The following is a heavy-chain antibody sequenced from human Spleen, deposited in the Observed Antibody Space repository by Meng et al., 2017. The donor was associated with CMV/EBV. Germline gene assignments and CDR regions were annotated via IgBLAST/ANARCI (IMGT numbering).Heavy chain of an antibody. J-gene: IGHJ4*02. CDR2: MNPNSGNT. Sequence: ASVKVSCKASGYTFTSYDINWVRQATGQGLEWMGWMNPNSGNTGYAQKFQGRVTITRNTSISTAYMELSSLRSEDTAVYYCARAGVRGSGYYDYFDYWGQGTLVTVSS. D-gene: IGHD3-3*01. CDR3: ARAGVRGSGYYDYFDY. CDR1: GYTFTSYD. V-gene: IGHV1-8*03.